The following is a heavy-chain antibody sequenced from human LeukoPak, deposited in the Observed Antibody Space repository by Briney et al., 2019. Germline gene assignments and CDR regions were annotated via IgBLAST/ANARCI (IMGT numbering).Heavy chain of an antibody. CDR1: GFTFSSYE. D-gene: IGHD1-14*01. Sequence: GGSLRLSCAASGFTFSSYEMNWVRQPPGKGLEWVSYISSSGSTIYYADSVKGRFTISRDNAKNSLYLQMNSLRAEDTAVYYCARESSPEDAFDIWGQGTMVAVSS. CDR3: ARESSPEDAFDI. J-gene: IGHJ3*02. V-gene: IGHV3-48*03. CDR2: ISSSGSTI.